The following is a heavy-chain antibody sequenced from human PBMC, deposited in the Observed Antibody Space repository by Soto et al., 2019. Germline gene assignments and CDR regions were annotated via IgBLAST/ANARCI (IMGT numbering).Heavy chain of an antibody. Sequence: SETLSLTCAVYGGSFSGYYWSWIRQPPWKGLEWIGEINHSGSTNYNPSLKSRVTISVDTSKNQFSLKLSSVTAADTAVYYCARGKTAGFYYYGMDVWGQGTTVTVSS. J-gene: IGHJ6*02. CDR3: ARGKTAGFYYYGMDV. D-gene: IGHD6-13*01. CDR1: GGSFSGYY. V-gene: IGHV4-34*01. CDR2: INHSGST.